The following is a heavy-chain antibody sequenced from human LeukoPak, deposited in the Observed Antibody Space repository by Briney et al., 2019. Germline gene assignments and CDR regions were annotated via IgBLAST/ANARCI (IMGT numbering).Heavy chain of an antibody. J-gene: IGHJ3*01. CDR3: AKDSDIAVAGSDDALDV. Sequence: PGGSLRLSCAASGFTFSSYGMHWVRQTPGKGLEWVALISFGGSIEYYADSVKGRFTISRDNSKNTLFLRMNSLRPEDTAVYYCAKDSDIAVAGSDDALDVWGQGTMVTVSS. V-gene: IGHV3-30*18. CDR1: GFTFSSYG. D-gene: IGHD6-19*01. CDR2: ISFGGSIE.